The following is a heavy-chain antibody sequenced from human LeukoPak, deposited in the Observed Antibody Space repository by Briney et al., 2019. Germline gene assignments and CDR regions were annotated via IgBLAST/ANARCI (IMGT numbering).Heavy chain of an antibody. V-gene: IGHV1-2*02. CDR3: AGAPLYANWGGNWSDP. CDR1: GYTFTGYY. CDR2: INPNSGGT. D-gene: IGHD7-27*01. Sequence: ASVKVSCKASGYTFTGYYMHWVRQAPGQGLEWMGWINPNSGGTNYAQKFQGRVTMTRDTSISTAYMELSRVTSDDTAVYYCAGAPLYANWGGNWSDPWGQGTLVTVSS. J-gene: IGHJ5*02.